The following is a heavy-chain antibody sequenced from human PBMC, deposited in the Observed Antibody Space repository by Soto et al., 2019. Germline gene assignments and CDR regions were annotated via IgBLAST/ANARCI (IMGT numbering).Heavy chain of an antibody. V-gene: IGHV1-18*01. J-gene: IGHJ4*02. CDR2: VSGYNGDT. CDR1: GYTFTNFG. Sequence: ASVQVSCKTSGYTFTNFGVSWVRQAPGQGLEWVGWVSGYNGDTNYAQKFQGRVTMTTETSADTAYMELRTLSHDDTAMYYCARGKWVGVAGTFDYWGQGTLVTVSS. CDR3: ARGKWVGVAGTFDY. D-gene: IGHD6-19*01.